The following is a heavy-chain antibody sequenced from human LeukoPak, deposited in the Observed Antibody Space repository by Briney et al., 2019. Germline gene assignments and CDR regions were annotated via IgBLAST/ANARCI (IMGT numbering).Heavy chain of an antibody. CDR1: GYTFTSYG. CDR2: ISAYNGNT. J-gene: IGHJ4*02. CDR3: ARGALYYYDSSGYINFDY. D-gene: IGHD3-22*01. V-gene: IGHV1-18*01. Sequence: ASVKVSCKASGYTFTSYGISWVRQAPGRGLEWMGWISAYNGNTNYAQKLQGRVTMTTDTSTSTAYMELRSLRSDDTAVYYCARGALYYYDSSGYINFDYWGQGTLVTVSS.